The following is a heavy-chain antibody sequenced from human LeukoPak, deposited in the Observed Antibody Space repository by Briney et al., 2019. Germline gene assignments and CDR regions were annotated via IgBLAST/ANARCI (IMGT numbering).Heavy chain of an antibody. CDR1: GYSISSGYY. D-gene: IGHD2-21*02. CDR3: ARVPALRVVTTPTYFDF. Sequence: SETLSLTCTVSGYSISSGYYWGWIRQPPGKGLEWIGYLSYSGSTNYSPSLRNRVTISVDTSKNQFSLKLSSVTAADTAVYYCARVPALRVVTTPTYFDFWGQGTLVTVSS. V-gene: IGHV4-61*01. CDR2: LSYSGST. J-gene: IGHJ4*02.